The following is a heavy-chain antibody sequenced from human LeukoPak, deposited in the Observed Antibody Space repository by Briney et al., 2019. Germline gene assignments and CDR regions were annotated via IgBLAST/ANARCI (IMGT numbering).Heavy chain of an antibody. CDR2: IYWNDDK. Sequence: SGPTLVKPTQTLTLTCTFSGFSLTTSGVGVGWIRQPPGKALEWLALIYWNDDKRYSPSLKSRLTITKDTSKNQVVLTMTNMDPVDTATYYCAQTAGCSAYDPYFDYWGQGTLVTVSS. V-gene: IGHV2-5*01. D-gene: IGHD5-12*01. CDR3: AQTAGCSAYDPYFDY. CDR1: GFSLTTSGVG. J-gene: IGHJ4*02.